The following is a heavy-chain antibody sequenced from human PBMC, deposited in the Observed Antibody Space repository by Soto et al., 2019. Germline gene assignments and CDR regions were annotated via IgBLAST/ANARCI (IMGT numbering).Heavy chain of an antibody. CDR2: IDPSDSYT. CDR1: GYSFTSYW. J-gene: IGHJ6*02. Sequence: LGESLKISCKGSGYSFTSYWISWVRQMPGKGLEWMGRIDPSDSYTNYSPSFQGHVTISADKSISTAYLQWSSLKASDTAMYYCARYCSSTSCSSNYYYYGMDVWGQGTTVTVSS. V-gene: IGHV5-10-1*01. D-gene: IGHD2-2*01. CDR3: ARYCSSTSCSSNYYYYGMDV.